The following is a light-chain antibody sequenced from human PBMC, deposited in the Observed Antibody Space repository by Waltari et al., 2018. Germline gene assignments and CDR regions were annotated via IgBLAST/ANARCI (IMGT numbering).Light chain of an antibody. CDR3: QKYGTLPAT. V-gene: IGKV3-20*01. J-gene: IGKJ1*01. Sequence: EIVLTQSPCTLSLSPGERATLSCRASQSVSRSLAWYQQKPGQAPRLLSYDASSRAPGIPDRCSGSGSGTDFSLTISRLEPEDFAVYYCQKYGTLPATFGQGTKVEIK. CDR2: DAS. CDR1: QSVSRS.